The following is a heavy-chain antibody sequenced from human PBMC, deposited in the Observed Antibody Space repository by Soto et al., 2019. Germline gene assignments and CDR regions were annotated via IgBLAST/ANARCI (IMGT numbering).Heavy chain of an antibody. J-gene: IGHJ3*02. Sequence: SQALSLTCAISGDSVSSNSAAWNWIRQSPSRGLEWLGRTYYRSKWYNDYAVSVKSRITINPDTSKNQFSPQLNSVTPEDTAVYYCARGTVAGGLDAFESWGQVKMVTFAS. V-gene: IGHV6-1*01. D-gene: IGHD6-19*01. CDR3: ARGTVAGGLDAFES. CDR1: GDSVSSNSAA. CDR2: TYYRSKWYN.